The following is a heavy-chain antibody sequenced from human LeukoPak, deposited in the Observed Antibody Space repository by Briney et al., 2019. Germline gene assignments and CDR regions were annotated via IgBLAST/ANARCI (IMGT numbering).Heavy chain of an antibody. V-gene: IGHV1-18*01. J-gene: IGHJ4*02. CDR2: ISAYNGNT. D-gene: IGHD3-22*01. CDR3: ARISYYYDSSGYYYKYFDY. Sequence: ASVKVSCKASGYTFTSYGISWVRQAPGQGREWMGWISAYNGNTNYAQKLQGRVTMTTDTSTSTAYMELRSLRSDDTAVCYCARISYYYDSSGYYYKYFDYWGQGTLVTVSS. CDR1: GYTFTSYG.